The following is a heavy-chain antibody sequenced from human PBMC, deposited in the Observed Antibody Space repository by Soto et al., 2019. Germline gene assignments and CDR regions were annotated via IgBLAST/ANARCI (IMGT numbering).Heavy chain of an antibody. J-gene: IGHJ4*02. Sequence: QVQLVQSGAEVKKPGASVKVSCKASGYSFTSYDINWVRQATGQGLEWMGWMNPNSGNTAYAQKFQGRVTMTRNTSISTAFMELSSLRSEDTAVYYCARERSSGWYVDYWGQGTLVTVSS. V-gene: IGHV1-8*01. CDR3: ARERSSGWYVDY. CDR1: GYSFTSYD. CDR2: MNPNSGNT. D-gene: IGHD6-19*01.